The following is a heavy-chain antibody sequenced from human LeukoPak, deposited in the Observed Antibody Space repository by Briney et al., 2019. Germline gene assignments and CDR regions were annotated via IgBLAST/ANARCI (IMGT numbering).Heavy chain of an antibody. J-gene: IGHJ6*03. Sequence: GGSLRLSCAASGFTFSSYGMHWVRQAPGKGLEWVAVISYDGNNKYNAASVKGRFTISRDNSKNTVDLQMNSLRVEDTAVYYCARGFWSGGYYVDVWGKGTTVTVS. CDR3: ARGFWSGGYYVDV. CDR2: ISYDGNNK. CDR1: GFTFSSYG. V-gene: IGHV3-30*01. D-gene: IGHD3-3*01.